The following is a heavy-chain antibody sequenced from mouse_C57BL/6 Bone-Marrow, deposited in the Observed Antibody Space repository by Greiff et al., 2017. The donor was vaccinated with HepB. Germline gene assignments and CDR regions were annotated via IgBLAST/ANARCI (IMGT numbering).Heavy chain of an antibody. V-gene: IGHV1-80*01. Sequence: QVQLQQSGAELVKPGASVKISCKASGYAFSRYWMNWVKQRPGKGLEWIGQIYPGDGDTNYNGKFKGKATLTADKSSSTAYMQLSSLTSEDSAVYFCARLGGSTMGVCYWGQGTTLTVSS. CDR2: IYPGDGDT. CDR1: GYAFSRYW. D-gene: IGHD2-1*01. CDR3: ARLGGSTMGVCY. J-gene: IGHJ2*01.